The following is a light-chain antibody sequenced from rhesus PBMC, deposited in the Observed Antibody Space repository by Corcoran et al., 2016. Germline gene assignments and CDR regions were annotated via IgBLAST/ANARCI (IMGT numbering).Light chain of an antibody. CDR1: QSISCW. V-gene: IGKV1-22*01. CDR3: QQYSSSPWT. CDR2: KAS. J-gene: IGKJ1*01. Sequence: DIQMTQSPSSLSASVGDTGTITCRASQSISCWLAWYQQKPGKAPKLLIYKASPLQSGVPSRFTGSGSGTDFTLTISSLQSEDFATYYCQQYSSSPWTFGQGAKVEIK.